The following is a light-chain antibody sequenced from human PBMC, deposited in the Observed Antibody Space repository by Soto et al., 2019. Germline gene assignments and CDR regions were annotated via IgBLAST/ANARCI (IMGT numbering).Light chain of an antibody. J-gene: IGKJ4*01. CDR3: QKYDSAPLT. V-gene: IGKV1-27*01. CDR1: QGIINN. CDR2: AAS. Sequence: DIQMTQSPSSLSASVGDRVTITCRASQGIINNLAWYQQKPGKVPKLLIYAASNLQSGVPSRFSGSGSGTDFTLNISSLQPEDVATYYCQKYDSAPLTFGGGTKVEIK.